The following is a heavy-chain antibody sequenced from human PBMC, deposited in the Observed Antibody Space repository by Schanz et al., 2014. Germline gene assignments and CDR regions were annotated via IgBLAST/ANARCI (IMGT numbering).Heavy chain of an antibody. J-gene: IGHJ6*02. CDR3: VREGSSSPDCCYYNGLDV. D-gene: IGHD6-6*01. V-gene: IGHV3-74*01. CDR2: INSDGRST. CDR1: GFTFNDYW. Sequence: EVQLVESGGGLVQPGGSLRLSCAASGFTFNDYWMHWVRQAPGKGLVWVSRINSDGRSTNYADSVKGRFSISRENARNSFYLQMDRLRAEDTAVYYCVREGSSSPDCCYYNGLDVWGQGTTVTVSS.